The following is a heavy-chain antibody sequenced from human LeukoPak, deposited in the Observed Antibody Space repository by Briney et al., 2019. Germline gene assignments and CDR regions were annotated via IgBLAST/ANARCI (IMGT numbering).Heavy chain of an antibody. D-gene: IGHD5-24*01. CDR3: ARDNSVRDDAWWFNP. J-gene: IGHJ5*02. CDR1: GYTFTSNY. V-gene: IGHV1-46*01. CDR2: ISPSGGST. Sequence: ASVKVSCKAFGYTFTSNYMHWVRHAPGQGPEWMGVISPSGGSTTYAQKFQGRVTLTRDMSTSTDYLELSSLRSEDTAVYYCARDNSVRDDAWWFNPWGQGTLVTVSS.